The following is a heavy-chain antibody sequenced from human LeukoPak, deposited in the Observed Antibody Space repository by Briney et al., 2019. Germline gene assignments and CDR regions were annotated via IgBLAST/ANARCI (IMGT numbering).Heavy chain of an antibody. Sequence: SGFXXXSYAMSWVRQAPGKGLEWVSAISGSGGSTYYADSVKGRFTISRENSKNRLYLQMNSLRAEDTAVYYCAKVFDDFWSGGTKYNWLDPWGQGTLVTVSS. CDR1: GFXXXSYA. V-gene: IGHV3-23*01. CDR2: ISGSGGST. CDR3: AKVFDDFWSGGTKYNWLDP. J-gene: IGHJ5*02. D-gene: IGHD3-3*01.